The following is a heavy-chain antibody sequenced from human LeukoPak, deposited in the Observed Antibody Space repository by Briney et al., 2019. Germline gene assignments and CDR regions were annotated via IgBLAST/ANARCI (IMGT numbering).Heavy chain of an antibody. CDR1: GFSFSSYS. J-gene: IGHJ1*01. D-gene: IGHD4-17*01. V-gene: IGHV3-33*01. CDR3: ARGDYGDYGTFGFHH. Sequence: PGGSLILSWAASGFSFSSYSVCGGRQPPNRGVEWGVVIWYDVSSQFYADSVKGRFTISRDNSKNTLYLQMNSLRAEDTAVYCCARGDYGDYGTFGFHHWGEGTLVTLSS. CDR2: IWYDVSSQ.